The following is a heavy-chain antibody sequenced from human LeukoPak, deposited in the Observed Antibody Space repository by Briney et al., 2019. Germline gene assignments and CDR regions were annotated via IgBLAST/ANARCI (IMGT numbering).Heavy chain of an antibody. CDR2: IIIIFGTA. J-gene: IGHJ6*03. CDR3: ARDVRDYYYYMDV. V-gene: IGHV1-69*13. Sequence: GASVKVSCTASGGTFSNYAISWVRQAPGQGLEWMGGIIIIFGTANYAQKFQGRVTITADESTSTAYMELSSLRSEDTAVYYCARDVRDYYYYMDVWGKGTTVTVSS. D-gene: IGHD2-8*01. CDR1: GGTFSNYA.